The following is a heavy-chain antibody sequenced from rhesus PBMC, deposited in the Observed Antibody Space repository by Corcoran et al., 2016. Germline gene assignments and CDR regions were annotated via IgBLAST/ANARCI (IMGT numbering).Heavy chain of an antibody. V-gene: IGHV3S5*01. CDR3: AKAGGAAAVV. CDR2: INSGGGST. CDR1: GFTFSSSG. D-gene: IGHD6-25*01. Sequence: EVQLVETGGGLVQPGGSLKLSCADSGFTFSSSGMSWVRQAPGKGLEWVSAINSGGGSTDYAESVKGRFTISRDNSKNTLSLQMNSLRAEDTAVYYCAKAGGAAAVVWGQGVLVTVSS. J-gene: IGHJ4*01.